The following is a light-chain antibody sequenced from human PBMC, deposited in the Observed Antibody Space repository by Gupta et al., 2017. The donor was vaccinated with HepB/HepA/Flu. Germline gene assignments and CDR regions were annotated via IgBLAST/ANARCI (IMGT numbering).Light chain of an antibody. J-gene: IGLJ3*02. Sequence: QAVLTQPSSLSASPGASASLTCTLRSGFKLDAYRMYWYQQKPGSPPQYRLRYKSDSDKQQGSGVPSRFSGSKDASANAWILLISGLQSEDEADYYCMIWHNNAWVFGGGTKLTVL. CDR1: SGFKLDAYR. CDR3: MIWHNNAWV. CDR2: YKSDSDK. V-gene: IGLV5-45*02.